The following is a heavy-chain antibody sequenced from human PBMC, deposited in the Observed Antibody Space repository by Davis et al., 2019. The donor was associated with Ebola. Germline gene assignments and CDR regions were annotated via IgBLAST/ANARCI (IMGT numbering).Heavy chain of an antibody. CDR2: FSSGGST. Sequence: GGSLRLSCAASGFTFSSYAMSWVRQAPGKGLEWVSTFSSGGSTYYADSVKGRFTISRDNSNNTLYLRMNTLRAEDTAVYYCARGSVVVAANDYFDSWGQGTLVTVSS. J-gene: IGHJ4*02. D-gene: IGHD2-15*01. CDR1: GFTFSSYA. V-gene: IGHV3-23*01. CDR3: ARGSVVVAANDYFDS.